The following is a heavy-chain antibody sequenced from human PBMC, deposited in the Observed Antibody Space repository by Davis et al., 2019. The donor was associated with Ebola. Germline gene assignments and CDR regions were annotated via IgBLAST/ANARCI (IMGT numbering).Heavy chain of an antibody. Sequence: GESLKISCAASGFTFSSYNMNWVRQAPGKGLEWVSSIGSSSNYIYYADSVKGRFTISRDNAKNSLYLQMNSLRAEDTAVYYCASSPFSGNVFTGYQDKYYMDVWGKGTTVTVSS. CDR1: GFTFSSYN. V-gene: IGHV3-21*06. J-gene: IGHJ6*03. D-gene: IGHD3-9*01. CDR2: IGSSSNYI. CDR3: ASSPFSGNVFTGYQDKYYMDV.